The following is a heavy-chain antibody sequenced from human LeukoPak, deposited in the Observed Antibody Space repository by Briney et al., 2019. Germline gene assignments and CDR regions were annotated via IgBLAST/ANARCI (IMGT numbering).Heavy chain of an antibody. CDR3: ASQVRGVLYYYYYGMDV. Sequence: GASVKVSCKASGYTFTSYAMHWVRQAPGQRLEWMGWINAGNGNTKYSQKFQGRVTITRDTSVSTAYMELSSLRSEDTAVYYCASQVRGVLYYYYYGMDVWGKGTTVTVSS. V-gene: IGHV1-3*01. CDR2: INAGNGNT. J-gene: IGHJ6*04. D-gene: IGHD3-10*01. CDR1: GYTFTSYA.